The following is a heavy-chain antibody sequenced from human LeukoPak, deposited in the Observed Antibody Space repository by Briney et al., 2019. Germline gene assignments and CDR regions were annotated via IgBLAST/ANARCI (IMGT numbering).Heavy chain of an antibody. CDR1: GGSISSSSYY. CDR2: IYYSGST. D-gene: IGHD3-10*01. J-gene: IGHJ5*02. Sequence: SETLSLTCTVSGGSISSSSYYWGWIRQPPGKGLEWIGSIYYSGSTYYSPSLKSRVTISVDTSKNQFSLKLSSVTAADTAVYYCARHPLRKMVRGGMGPSWFDPWGQGTLVTVSS. V-gene: IGHV4-39*01. CDR3: ARHPLRKMVRGGMGPSWFDP.